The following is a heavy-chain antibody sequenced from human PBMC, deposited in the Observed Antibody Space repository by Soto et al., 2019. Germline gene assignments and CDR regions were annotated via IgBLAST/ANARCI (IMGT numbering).Heavy chain of an antibody. D-gene: IGHD2-15*01. Sequence: EVQLVESGGGLVQPGGSLRLSCAASGFTFSSYSMNWVRQAPGKGLEWGSYISSSGSTIYYADSVKGRLTISRDNAKNTLYLQMNSLRDEDTSVYYCARGRCCSGGSCYTGMGYWGQGTLVTVSS. CDR1: GFTFSSYS. CDR3: ARGRCCSGGSCYTGMGY. J-gene: IGHJ4*02. CDR2: ISSSGSTI. V-gene: IGHV3-48*02.